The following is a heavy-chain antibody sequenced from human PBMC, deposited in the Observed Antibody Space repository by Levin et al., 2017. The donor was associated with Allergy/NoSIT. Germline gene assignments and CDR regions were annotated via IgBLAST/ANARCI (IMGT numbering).Heavy chain of an antibody. D-gene: IGHD3-10*01. CDR1: GDSISRSGYC. CDR3: ARTSHGSGSYSDC. CDR2: VCSGRTT. J-gene: IGHJ4*02. V-gene: IGHV4-39*01. Sequence: SETLSLTCTVSGDSISRSGYCWGWIRQSPGKGLEWFGSVCSGRTTYYNPPLKSRVAIPVDTSKNQVSLKLTSVTAEDTAVYYCARTSHGSGSYSDCWGQGTLVTVSS.